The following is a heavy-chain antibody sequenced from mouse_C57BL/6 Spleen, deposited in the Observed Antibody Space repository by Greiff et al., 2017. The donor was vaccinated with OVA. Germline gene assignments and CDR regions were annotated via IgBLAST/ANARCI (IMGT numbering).Heavy chain of an antibody. CDR1: GFNIKNTY. V-gene: IGHV14-3*01. CDR3: ARSTTVVATDYAMDY. CDR2: IDPANGNT. Sequence: VQLQQSVAELVRPGASVKLSCTASGFNIKNTYMHWVKQRPEQGLEWIGRIDPANGNTKYAPKFQGKATITADTSSNTAYLQLSSLTSEDTAFYYCARSTTVVATDYAMDYWGQGTSVTVSS. J-gene: IGHJ4*01. D-gene: IGHD1-1*01.